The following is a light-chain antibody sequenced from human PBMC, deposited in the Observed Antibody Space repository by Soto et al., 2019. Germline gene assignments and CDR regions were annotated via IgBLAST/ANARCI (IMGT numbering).Light chain of an antibody. J-gene: IGKJ1*01. V-gene: IGKV3-15*01. Sequence: EIVMTQSPATLSVSPGDRATLSCRASQSISRNLAWYQQIPGQAPRLLIYGASTRATDIPARFSGSGSGTEFTLTISRLQSGEFAVYHCQQDNDWPKTFGHGAKLDIK. CDR1: QSISRN. CDR2: GAS. CDR3: QQDNDWPKT.